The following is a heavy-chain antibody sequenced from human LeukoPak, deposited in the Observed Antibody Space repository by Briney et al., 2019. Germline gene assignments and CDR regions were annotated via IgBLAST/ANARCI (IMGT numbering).Heavy chain of an antibody. D-gene: IGHD2/OR15-2a*01. CDR3: ARSLSYYRMDA. CDR2: MNPNSGKT. Sequence: ASVKVSCKASGYTFSDYDINWARQATGQGLEWMGWMNPNSGKTGYASKFQGRVTMTRNTSSDTGYMELSSLRFEDTALYYCARSLSYYRMDAWGRGTTVIVSS. J-gene: IGHJ6*02. CDR1: GYTFSDYD. V-gene: IGHV1-8*01.